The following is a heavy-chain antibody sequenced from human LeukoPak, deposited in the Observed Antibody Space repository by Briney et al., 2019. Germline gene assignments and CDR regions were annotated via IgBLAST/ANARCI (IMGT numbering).Heavy chain of an antibody. CDR1: GYTLTELS. J-gene: IGHJ6*03. V-gene: IGHV1-24*01. Sequence: ASVKVSCKVSGYTLTELSMHWVRQAPGKGLEWMGSFDPKDGETIYAQKFQGRVTMTEDTSTDTAYMELSSLRSEDTAVYYCARGPLSYTDYYYYYMDVWGKGTTVTVSS. D-gene: IGHD3-10*01. CDR3: ARGPLSYTDYYYYYMDV. CDR2: FDPKDGET.